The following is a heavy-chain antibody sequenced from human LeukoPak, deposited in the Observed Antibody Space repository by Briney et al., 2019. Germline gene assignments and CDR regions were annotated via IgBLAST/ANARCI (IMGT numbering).Heavy chain of an antibody. CDR1: GGSISSHY. J-gene: IGHJ4*02. CDR3: ATTMVRGVIIRDY. Sequence: SETLSLTCTVSGGSISSHYWSWIRQPAGKGLEWIGRIYTSGSTNYNPSLKSRVTMSVDTSKNQFSLKLSSVTAADTAVYYCATTMVRGVIIRDYWGREPRSPSPQ. V-gene: IGHV4-4*07. D-gene: IGHD3-10*01. CDR2: IYTSGST.